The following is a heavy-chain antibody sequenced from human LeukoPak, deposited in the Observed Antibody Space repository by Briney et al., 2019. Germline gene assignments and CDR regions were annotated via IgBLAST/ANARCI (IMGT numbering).Heavy chain of an antibody. CDR3: AKDHWGNYYFDY. J-gene: IGHJ4*02. CDR2: ISYDGSNK. Sequence: GGSLRLSCAASGFTFSSYGMHWVRQAPGKGLEWVAVISYDGSNKYYADSVKGRFTISRDNSKNTLYLQMNSLRAEDTAVYYCAKDHWGNYYFDYWGQGTLVTVSS. D-gene: IGHD7-27*01. CDR1: GFTFSSYG. V-gene: IGHV3-30*18.